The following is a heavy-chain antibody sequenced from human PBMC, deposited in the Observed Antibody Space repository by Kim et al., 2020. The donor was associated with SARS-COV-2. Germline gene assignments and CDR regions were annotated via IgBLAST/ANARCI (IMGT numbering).Heavy chain of an antibody. Sequence: GGSLRLSCAASGFTFSSYAMSWVRQAPGKGLEWVSAISGSGGSTYYADSVKGRFTISRDNSKNTLYLQMNSLRAEDTAVYYCAKGDYYDSSGYYCWDYWGQGTLVTVSS. D-gene: IGHD3-22*01. CDR2: ISGSGGST. CDR1: GFTFSSYA. CDR3: AKGDYYDSSGYYCWDY. V-gene: IGHV3-23*01. J-gene: IGHJ4*02.